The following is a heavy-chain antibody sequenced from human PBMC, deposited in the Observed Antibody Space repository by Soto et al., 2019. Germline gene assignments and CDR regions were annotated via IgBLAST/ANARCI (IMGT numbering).Heavy chain of an antibody. V-gene: IGHV4-30-4*01. D-gene: IGHD5-12*01. CDR2: MYYSGST. Sequence: QVQLQESGPGLVKPSQTLSLTCTVSGGSISSGYYYWSCIRQPPGKGLEWIGYMYYSGSTYYNPCLKSRVTISVDTSKNQFSLKLSSVTAADTAVYYCARWLGYGPHFDYWGPGTLVTVSS. CDR3: ARWLGYGPHFDY. CDR1: GGSISSGYYY. J-gene: IGHJ4*02.